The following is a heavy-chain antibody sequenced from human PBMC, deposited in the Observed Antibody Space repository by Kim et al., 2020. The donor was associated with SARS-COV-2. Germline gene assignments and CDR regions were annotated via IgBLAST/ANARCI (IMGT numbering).Heavy chain of an antibody. CDR2: INHSGST. D-gene: IGHD3-10*01. J-gene: IGHJ4*02. V-gene: IGHV4-34*01. Sequence: SETQSLTCAVYGGSFSGYYWSWIRQPPGKGLEWIGEINHSGSTNYNPSLKSRVTISVDTSKNQFSLKLSSVTAADTAVYYCARGPRRFGVWGQGTLVTVSS. CDR3: ARGPRRFGV. CDR1: GGSFSGYY.